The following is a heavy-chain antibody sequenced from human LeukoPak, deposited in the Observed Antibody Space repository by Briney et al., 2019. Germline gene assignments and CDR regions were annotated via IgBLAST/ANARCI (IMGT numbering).Heavy chain of an antibody. Sequence: RTGGSLRLSCAASGFTFSSYGMHWVRQAPGKGLEWVAVISYDGSNKYYADSVKGRFTISRDNSKNTLYLQMNSLRAEDTAVYYCAKDLVRGWEGNYYYYGMDVWGQGTTVTVSS. D-gene: IGHD3-10*01. J-gene: IGHJ6*02. CDR1: GFTFSSYG. CDR3: AKDLVRGWEGNYYYYGMDV. V-gene: IGHV3-30*18. CDR2: ISYDGSNK.